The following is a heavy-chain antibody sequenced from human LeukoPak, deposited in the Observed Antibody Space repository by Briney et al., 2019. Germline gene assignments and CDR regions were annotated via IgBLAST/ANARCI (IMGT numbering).Heavy chain of an antibody. CDR2: IYHSGST. J-gene: IGHJ4*02. D-gene: IGHD3-22*01. CDR3: ASKIVAYYDSSGEHYFDY. CDR1: GYSISSGYF. V-gene: IGHV4-38-2*02. Sequence: SETLSLTCTVSGYSISSGYFWGWIRQPPGKGLECIGTIYHSGSTYYNPSLKSRVTISVDTSKNQFSLKLSSVTAADTAVYYCASKIVAYYDSSGEHYFDYWGQGTLVTVSS.